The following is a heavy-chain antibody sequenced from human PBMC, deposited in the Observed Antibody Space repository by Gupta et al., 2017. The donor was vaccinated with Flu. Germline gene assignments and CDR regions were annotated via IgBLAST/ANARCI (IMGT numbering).Heavy chain of an antibody. CDR1: DFALGESW. CDR2: INEDGSEA. J-gene: IGHJ5*02. D-gene: IGHD2-15*01. CDR3: ARAVDIVVVVTAQTHHYFWFDP. V-gene: IGHV3-7*01. Sequence: EVQLVESGGGLVQPGGSLRLSCAASDFALGESWMSWVRQSAGKGLEWVANINEDGSEANYVDCVKGRCASSRDNAKNSLVLEMTSLRVEDTAVYYCARAVDIVVVVTAQTHHYFWFDPWGPGTLVTVSS.